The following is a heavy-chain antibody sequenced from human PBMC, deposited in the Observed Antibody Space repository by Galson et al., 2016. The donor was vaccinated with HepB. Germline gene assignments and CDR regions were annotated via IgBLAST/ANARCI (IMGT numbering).Heavy chain of an antibody. CDR3: ARDRGFDGDTFDM. CDR1: GYSFSTFG. CDR2: IGAFNGET. V-gene: IGHV1-18*01. Sequence: SVKVSCKASGYSFSTFGISWVRQAPGQGLEWMGWIGAFNGETNYAEKFQGRVTMTTDTSTSTAYMALRRLRPEDPAGYYGARDRGFDGDTFDMWGQGTMVNV. D-gene: IGHD3-10*01. J-gene: IGHJ3*02.